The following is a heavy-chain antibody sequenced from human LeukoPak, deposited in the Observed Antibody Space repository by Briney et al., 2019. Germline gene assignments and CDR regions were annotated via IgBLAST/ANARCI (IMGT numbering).Heavy chain of an antibody. J-gene: IGHJ6*02. V-gene: IGHV3-23*01. CDR3: AKDHHYDSSDYGRYYYYGMDV. CDR1: GFSLSTYG. D-gene: IGHD3-22*01. CDR2: VSGSGGSS. Sequence: GGSLRLSCAASGFSLSTYGMNWVRQAPGKGLEWVSSVSGSGGSSYYGDSVKGRFTISRDNSKNTLYLQINSLRVEDTAEYYCAKDHHYDSSDYGRYYYYGMDVWGQGTTVTVSS.